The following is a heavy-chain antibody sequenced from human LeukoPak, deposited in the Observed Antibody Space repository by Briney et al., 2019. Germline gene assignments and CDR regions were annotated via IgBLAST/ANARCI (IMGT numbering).Heavy chain of an antibody. D-gene: IGHD3-10*01. V-gene: IGHV3-23*01. CDR3: AKISGEFPWHYFDY. Sequence: GGSLRLSCAASGFTFSSYAMGWVRQAPGKGLDWVSAISGSGATTYYADSVKGRFTISRDNSKNTVYLQMNSLRAEDTAVYYCAKISGEFPWHYFDYWGQGTRVTASS. CDR2: ISGSGATT. J-gene: IGHJ4*02. CDR1: GFTFSSYA.